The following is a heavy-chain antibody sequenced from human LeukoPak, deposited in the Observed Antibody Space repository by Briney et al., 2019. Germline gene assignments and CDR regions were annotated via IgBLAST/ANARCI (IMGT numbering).Heavy chain of an antibody. CDR2: INWNGGST. CDR1: GFTFDDYG. J-gene: IGHJ4*02. Sequence: PGGSLRLSCAASGFTFDDYGMSWVRQAPGKGLEWVSGINWNGGSTGYADSVKGRFTISRDNAKNSLYLQMNSLRAEDTAVYYCAKADRGSYYGLGDYFAYWGQGTLVTVSS. D-gene: IGHD1-26*01. V-gene: IGHV3-20*04. CDR3: AKADRGSYYGLGDYFAY.